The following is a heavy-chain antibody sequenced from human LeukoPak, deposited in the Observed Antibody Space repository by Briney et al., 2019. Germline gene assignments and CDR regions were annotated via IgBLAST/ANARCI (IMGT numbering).Heavy chain of an antibody. CDR2: INHSGSA. Sequence: SETLSLTCAVYVGSFSGYYWSWIRQPPGKGLEWIGEINHSGSANYNPSLKSRVTISVVTSKNQFSLKLTSVSAADTAVYYCVREREGYFDLWGRGTLVTVSS. V-gene: IGHV4-34*01. CDR3: VREREGYFDL. J-gene: IGHJ2*01. CDR1: VGSFSGYY.